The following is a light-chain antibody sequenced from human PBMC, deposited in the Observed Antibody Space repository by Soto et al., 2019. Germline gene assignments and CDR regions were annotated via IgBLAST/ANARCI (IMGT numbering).Light chain of an antibody. Sequence: QSALTQPPSASGSPGQSVTISCTGTSSDVGAYHYVSWYQQHPGKAPTLIIYEVSQRPSGVPDRFSGSKSGNTASLTVSGLQADDEADYYCSSYTSSSTLGVFGGGTKLTVL. CDR1: SSDVGAYHY. CDR3: SSYTSSSTLGV. V-gene: IGLV2-8*01. CDR2: EVS. J-gene: IGLJ3*02.